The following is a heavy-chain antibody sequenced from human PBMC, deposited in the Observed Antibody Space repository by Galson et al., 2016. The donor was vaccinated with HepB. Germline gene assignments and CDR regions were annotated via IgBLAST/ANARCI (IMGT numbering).Heavy chain of an antibody. J-gene: IGHJ6*02. CDR3: ARGDFWSGYYYDGMEA. Sequence: QSGAEVKKPGESLRIACKASGYKFSSYWIGWVRQMPGKGLEWMAIIYPGDSDTRYSPAFQGQVTISADTSISTAYLQWSSLRASDTAIYYCARGDFWSGYYYDGMEAWGQGTTVTVS. V-gene: IGHV5-51*03. CDR1: GYKFSSYW. D-gene: IGHD3-3*01. CDR2: IYPGDSDT.